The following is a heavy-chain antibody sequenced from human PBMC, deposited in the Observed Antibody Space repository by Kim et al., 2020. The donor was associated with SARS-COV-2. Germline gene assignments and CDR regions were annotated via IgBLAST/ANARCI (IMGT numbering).Heavy chain of an antibody. Sequence: ASVKVSCKASGYTFTSYSMNWVRQAPGQGLEWMGWINTNTGNPTYAQGFTGRFVFSLDTSVSTAYLQISSLKSEDTAVYYCARDPCVSTIFGVVIRNPNYPAIEAWGHETTVSVS. CDR1: GYTFTSYS. D-gene: IGHD3-3*01. J-gene: IGHJ6*02. CDR3: ARDPCVSTIFGVVIRNPNYPAIEA. V-gene: IGHV7-4-1*02. CDR2: INTNTGNP.